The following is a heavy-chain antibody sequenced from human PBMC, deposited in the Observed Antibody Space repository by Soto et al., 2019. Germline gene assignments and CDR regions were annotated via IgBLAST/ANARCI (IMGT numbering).Heavy chain of an antibody. Sequence: PSETLSLACTVSGGSISSGDHYWGWIRQHPERGLEWIGYIDKSGITYDNPSLKSRIAMSVDTSQNQFSLKLRSVTAADTAVYYCARNYGNYGNYFDSWGQGTLVTVSS. CDR2: IDKSGIT. J-gene: IGHJ4*02. D-gene: IGHD4-17*01. V-gene: IGHV4-31*03. CDR3: ARNYGNYGNYFDS. CDR1: GGSISSGDHY.